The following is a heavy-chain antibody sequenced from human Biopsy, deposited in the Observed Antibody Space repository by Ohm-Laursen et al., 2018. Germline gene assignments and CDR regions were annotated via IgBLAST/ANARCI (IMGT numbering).Heavy chain of an antibody. CDR1: GRTFSSYV. J-gene: IGHJ5*02. D-gene: IGHD3-10*01. Sequence: SVKVSCQASGRTFSSYVISWVRQAPGHGLEWMGRIIPTFDTPTYAPDFQGRVTFTADKSTGTAHLDLSRLRSEDTAIYYCAGGAAKGNPYDHWGQGTLVTVSS. CDR3: AGGAAKGNPYDH. CDR2: IIPTFDTP. V-gene: IGHV1-69*06.